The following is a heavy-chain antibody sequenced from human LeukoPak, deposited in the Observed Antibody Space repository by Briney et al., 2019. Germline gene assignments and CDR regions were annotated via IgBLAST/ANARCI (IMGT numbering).Heavy chain of an antibody. D-gene: IGHD6-19*01. CDR3: ARDSSGGDYYYGMDV. CDR2: IYSGGST. V-gene: IGHV3-53*01. CDR1: GFTVSSNY. Sequence: GGSLRLSCAASGFTVSSNYMSWVRQAPGKGLEWVSVIYSGGSTYYADSVKGRFTISRDNSKNTLYLQMNSPRAEDTAVYYCARDSSGGDYYYGMDVWGQGTTVTVSS. J-gene: IGHJ6*02.